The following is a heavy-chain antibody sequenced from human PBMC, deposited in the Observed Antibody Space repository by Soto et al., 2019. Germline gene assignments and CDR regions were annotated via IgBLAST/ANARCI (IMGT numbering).Heavy chain of an antibody. V-gene: IGHV3-30*18. CDR2: ISYDGSNK. CDR1: GFSFSRNA. CDR3: AKDVSTTADYYFDY. Sequence: PGGSLRLSCAASGFSFSRNAMHWVRQAPGKGLEWVAVISYDGSNKYYADSVKGRFTISRDNSKNTLYLQMNSLRAEDTAVYYCAKDVSTTADYYFDYWGQGTLVTVSS. D-gene: IGHD2-2*01. J-gene: IGHJ4*02.